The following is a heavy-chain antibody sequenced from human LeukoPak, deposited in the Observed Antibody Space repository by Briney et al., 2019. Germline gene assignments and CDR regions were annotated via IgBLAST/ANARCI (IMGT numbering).Heavy chain of an antibody. CDR1: GGSIRGYY. CDR3: ARDGGDYDTGNWFDP. Sequence: SETLSLTCNVSGGSIRGYYWSWIRQPPGRGLEWIGYIYSSGSTNYNPSLKSRVTMSVDTSKNQFSLKVSSVTAADTAVYYCARDGGDYDTGNWFDPWGQGTLVTVSS. V-gene: IGHV4-59*01. D-gene: IGHD4-17*01. CDR2: IYSSGST. J-gene: IGHJ5*02.